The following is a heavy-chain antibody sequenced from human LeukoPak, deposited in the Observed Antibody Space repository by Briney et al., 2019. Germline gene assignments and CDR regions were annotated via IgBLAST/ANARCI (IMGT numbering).Heavy chain of an antibody. J-gene: IGHJ4*02. D-gene: IGHD6-13*01. Sequence: KPSETLSLTCTVSGGSISSSSYYWGWIRQPPGQGLEWIGSIYYSGSTYYNPSLKSRVTISVDTSENQFSLKLSSVTAADTAVYYCARQRIAAAAPFDYWGQGTLVTVSS. V-gene: IGHV4-39*01. CDR1: GGSISSSSYY. CDR3: ARQRIAAAAPFDY. CDR2: IYYSGST.